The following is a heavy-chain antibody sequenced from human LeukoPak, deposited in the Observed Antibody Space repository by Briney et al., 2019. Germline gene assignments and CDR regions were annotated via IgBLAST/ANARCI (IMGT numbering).Heavy chain of an antibody. CDR1: GFTLSSYG. D-gene: IGHD3-10*01. CDR3: ARDVYYGSGPLGY. CDR2: IWYDGSNK. V-gene: IGHV3-33*01. Sequence: GGSLRLSCAASGFTLSSYGMHWVRQAPGKGLEWVAVIWYDGSNKYYADSVKGRFTISRDNSKNTLYLQMNSLRAEDTAVYYCARDVYYGSGPLGYWGQGTLVTVSS. J-gene: IGHJ4*02.